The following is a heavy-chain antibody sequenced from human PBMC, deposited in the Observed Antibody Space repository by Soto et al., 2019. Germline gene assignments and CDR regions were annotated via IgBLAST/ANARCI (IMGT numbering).Heavy chain of an antibody. D-gene: IGHD2-2*01. CDR1: GFTFSSYS. CDR3: ARDPIVVVPAAGWDY. V-gene: IGHV3-21*01. J-gene: IGHJ4*02. CDR2: ISSSSSYI. Sequence: GGSLRLSCAASGFTFSSYSMSWVRQAPGKGLEWVSSISSSSSYIYYADSVKGRFTISRDNAKNSLYLQMNSLRAEDTAVYYCARDPIVVVPAAGWDYWGQETLVTVSS.